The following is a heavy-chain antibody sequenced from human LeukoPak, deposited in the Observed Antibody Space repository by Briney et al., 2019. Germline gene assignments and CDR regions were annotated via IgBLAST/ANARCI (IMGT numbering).Heavy chain of an antibody. CDR3: ARDVGYDPGSPSGGWFDP. J-gene: IGHJ5*02. Sequence: GASVKGSCKASGHTFTSNYVHWVRQAPGQGLEWMGIINPSGDITSYAQKFQGRVTTTRDTSTSTVYMELSSLRSEDTAVYYCARDVGYDPGSPSGGWFDPWGQGTLVTVSS. V-gene: IGHV1-46*01. CDR1: GHTFTSNY. CDR2: INPSGDIT. D-gene: IGHD3-10*01.